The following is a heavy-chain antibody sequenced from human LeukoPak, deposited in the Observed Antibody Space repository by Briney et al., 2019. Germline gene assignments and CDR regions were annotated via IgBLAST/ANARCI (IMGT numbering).Heavy chain of an antibody. CDR2: IIPIFGTA. D-gene: IGHD3-22*01. CDR3: ARGDYYDSSGYQNFDY. CDR1: GGTFSSYA. Sequence: SVTVSCTASGGTFSSYAISWVRQAPGQGLEWMGGIIPIFGTANYAQKFQGRVTITTDESTSTAYMELSSLRSEDTAVYYCARGDYYDSSGYQNFDYWGQGTLVTVSS. V-gene: IGHV1-69*05. J-gene: IGHJ4*02.